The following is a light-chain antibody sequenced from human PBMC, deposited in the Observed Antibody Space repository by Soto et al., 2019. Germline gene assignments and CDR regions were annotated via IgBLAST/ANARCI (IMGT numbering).Light chain of an antibody. CDR3: SSYASSGTRV. J-gene: IGLJ3*02. Sequence: QSVLTQPASVSGSPGQSITISCTGTSSDVGGYNSVSWYQQHPGKAPQLMIYDVSYRPSGVSDRFSGSKSGNTASLTVSGLRAEDEADYYCSSYASSGTRVFGGGTKVTVL. CDR2: DVS. V-gene: IGLV2-14*01. CDR1: SSDVGGYNS.